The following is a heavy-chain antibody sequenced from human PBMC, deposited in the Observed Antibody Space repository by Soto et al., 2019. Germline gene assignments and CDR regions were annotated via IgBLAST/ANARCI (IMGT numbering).Heavy chain of an antibody. J-gene: IGHJ4*02. V-gene: IGHV3-53*01. CDR2: IYAGGNT. CDR1: GFSVTSNY. CDR3: ARVTTFYDILTSSYALNYFDY. D-gene: IGHD3-9*01. Sequence: VQLVESGGTLVRPGGSLRLSCAASGFSVTSNYMTWVHQAPGKGLECVSVIYAGGNTYYPDSVKGRFTISSDNSKNTLFLQMNNLRAEDTAVYYCARVTTFYDILTSSYALNYFDYWGQGTRVTVSS.